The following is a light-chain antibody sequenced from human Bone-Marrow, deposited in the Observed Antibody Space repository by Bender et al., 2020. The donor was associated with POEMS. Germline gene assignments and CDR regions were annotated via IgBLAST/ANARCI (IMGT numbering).Light chain of an antibody. CDR3: SSYAISSTL. CDR2: DVN. Sequence: QSALTQPASVSGSPGQSITISCTGTSSDVGGYDYVSWYQQYPGKAPKLMIFDVNNRPSGVSTRFSGSKSGNTASLTISGLQSEDEALYYCSSYAISSTLFGGGTKLTVL. V-gene: IGLV2-14*01. CDR1: SSDVGGYDY. J-gene: IGLJ2*01.